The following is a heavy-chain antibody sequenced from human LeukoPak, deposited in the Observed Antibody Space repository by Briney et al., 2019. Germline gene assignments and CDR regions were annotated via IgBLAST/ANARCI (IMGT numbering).Heavy chain of an antibody. CDR2: ISVSGTTI. CDR1: GFTFSDYE. CDR3: AELGITMIGGV. D-gene: IGHD3-10*02. V-gene: IGHV3-48*03. J-gene: IGHJ6*04. Sequence: PGGSLRLSCAASGFTFSDYEMNWVRQAPGKGLEWLSHISVSGTTIHYADSVKERFTISRDNAKNSLYLQMNSLRAEDTAVYYCAELGITMIGGVWGKGTTVTISS.